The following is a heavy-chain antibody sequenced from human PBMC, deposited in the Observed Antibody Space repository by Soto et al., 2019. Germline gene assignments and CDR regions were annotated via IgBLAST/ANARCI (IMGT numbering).Heavy chain of an antibody. Sequence: GASVKVSCKASGGTFSSYAISWVRQAPGQGLEWMGGTIPIFGTANYAQKFQGRVTITADESTSTAYMELSSLRSEDTAVYYCARDQRGVSMVRGFYGMDVWGQGTTVTVSS. CDR2: TIPIFGTA. CDR1: GGTFSSYA. CDR3: ARDQRGVSMVRGFYGMDV. D-gene: IGHD3-10*01. V-gene: IGHV1-69*13. J-gene: IGHJ6*02.